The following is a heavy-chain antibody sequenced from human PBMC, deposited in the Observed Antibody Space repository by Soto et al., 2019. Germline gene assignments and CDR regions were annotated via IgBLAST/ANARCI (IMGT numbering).Heavy chain of an antibody. D-gene: IGHD3-22*01. CDR3: TTDPSSYYYDSSGYYSYFDY. Sequence: PGVSLRLSCAASGFTFSNAWRTWVRQAPGKGLEWVGRIKSKTDGGTTDYAAPVKGRFTISRDDSKNTLYLQMNSLKTEDTAVYYCTTDPSSYYYDSSGYYSYFDYWGQGTLVTVSS. CDR2: IKSKTDGGTT. J-gene: IGHJ4*02. CDR1: GFTFSNAW. V-gene: IGHV3-15*01.